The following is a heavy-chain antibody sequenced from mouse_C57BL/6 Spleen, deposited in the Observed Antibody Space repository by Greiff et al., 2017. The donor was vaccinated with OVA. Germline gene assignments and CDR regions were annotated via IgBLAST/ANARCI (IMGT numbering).Heavy chain of an antibody. Sequence: VQLQQSGPELVKLGASVQMSCKASGYTFTDYNMHWVKQSHGKSLERIGYINPNNGGTSYNQKFKGKATLTVNKSSRTAYMELRSLTSEDSAVYYCARWDYDEIYYAMDYWGQGTSVTVSS. CDR2: INPNNGGT. CDR1: GYTFTDYN. D-gene: IGHD2-4*01. CDR3: ARWDYDEIYYAMDY. V-gene: IGHV1-22*01. J-gene: IGHJ4*01.